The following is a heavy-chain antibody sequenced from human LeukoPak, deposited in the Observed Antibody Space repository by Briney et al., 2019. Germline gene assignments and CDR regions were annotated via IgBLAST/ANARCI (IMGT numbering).Heavy chain of an antibody. Sequence: SETLSLTCAVSGGSINSRNCWSWVRQPPGKRQEWIGGIYHSGSTKYNPSLKSRVTISVDKSKNQFSLKLSSVTAADTAVYYCAREVGRSLFDHWGQGTLVTVSS. CDR3: AREVGRSLFDH. V-gene: IGHV4-4*02. CDR1: GGSINSRNC. D-gene: IGHD3-10*01. CDR2: IYHSGST. J-gene: IGHJ4*02.